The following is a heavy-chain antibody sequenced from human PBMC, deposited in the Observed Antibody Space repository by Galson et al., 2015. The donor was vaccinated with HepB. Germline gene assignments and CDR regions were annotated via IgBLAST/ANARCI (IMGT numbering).Heavy chain of an antibody. CDR1: GFTFSSYA. V-gene: IGHV3-23*01. CDR3: AKSWYRNNWFDP. D-gene: IGHD6-13*01. CDR2: ISGSGGST. Sequence: SLRLSCAASGFTFSSYAMSWVRQAPGKGLEWVSAISGSGGSTYYAASVKGRFTFSRDNSKNTLYLQMNSLRAEDTAVYYCAKSWYRNNWFDPWGQGTLVTVSS. J-gene: IGHJ5*02.